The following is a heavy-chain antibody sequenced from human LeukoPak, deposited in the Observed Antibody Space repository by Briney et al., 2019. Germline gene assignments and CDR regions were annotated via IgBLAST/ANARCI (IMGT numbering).Heavy chain of an antibody. CDR3: ARDLLNEGNHLDY. V-gene: IGHV4-30-4*01. D-gene: IGHD4-23*01. Sequence: PSETLSLTCTVSGGSISSGDYYWSWIRQPPGKGLEWIGYIYYSGSTYYNLSLKSRVTISVDTSKNQFSLKLSSVTAADTAVYYCARDLLNEGNHLDYWGQGTLVTVSS. CDR2: IYYSGST. J-gene: IGHJ4*02. CDR1: GGSISSGDYY.